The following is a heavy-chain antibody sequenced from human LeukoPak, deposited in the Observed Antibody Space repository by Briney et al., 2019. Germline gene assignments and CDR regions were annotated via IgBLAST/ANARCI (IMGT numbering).Heavy chain of an antibody. CDR1: GGTFSSYA. D-gene: IGHD3-3*01. J-gene: IGHJ4*02. CDR2: IIPIFGTA. CDR3: ARDRAIFGVVDRTPFDY. Sequence: GASVKVSRKASGGTFSSYAISWVRQAPGQGLEWMGGIIPIFGTANYAQKFQGRVTITADKSTSTAYMELSSLRSEDTAVYYCARDRAIFGVVDRTPFDYWGQGTLVTVSS. V-gene: IGHV1-69*06.